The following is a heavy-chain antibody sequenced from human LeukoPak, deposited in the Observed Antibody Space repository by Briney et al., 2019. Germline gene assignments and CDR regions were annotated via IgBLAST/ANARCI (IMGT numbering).Heavy chain of an antibody. CDR3: ARXRYETRIWPKSRYDYYHYMDV. J-gene: IGHJ6*03. V-gene: IGHV1-3*03. CDR2: INAGNGNT. CDR1: GYTFTSYV. D-gene: IGHD3-3*01. Sequence: ASVKVSCKASGYTFTSYVIHWVRQAPGQRLEWMGWINAGNGNTKYSQEFQDRVTITRDTSASTAYMELSRLRSEDMAVYYCARXRYETRIWPKSRYDYYHYMDVWGKGTTVTVSS.